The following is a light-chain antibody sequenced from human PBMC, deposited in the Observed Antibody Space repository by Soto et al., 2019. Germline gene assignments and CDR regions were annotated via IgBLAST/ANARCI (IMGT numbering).Light chain of an antibody. J-gene: IGKJ1*01. Sequence: EIVLTQSPGTLSLSPGERATLSCRASQSISSGYLAWYQHKPGQAPRLLIYGASTRATGIPARFSGRGSGTEFTLTISSLQSVDFAVYYCQQYDNWPQTFGQGTKVDIK. CDR1: QSISSGY. CDR2: GAS. V-gene: IGKV3-15*01. CDR3: QQYDNWPQT.